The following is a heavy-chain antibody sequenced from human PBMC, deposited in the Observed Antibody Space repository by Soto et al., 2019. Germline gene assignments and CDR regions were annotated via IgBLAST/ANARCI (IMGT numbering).Heavy chain of an antibody. CDR3: ARGDIAAGNRSREVYYYGMDV. CDR1: GYTFTGYY. J-gene: IGHJ6*04. Sequence: ASVKVSCKASGYTFTGYYMHWVRQAPGQGLEWMGWINPNSGGTNYAQKFQGWVTMTRDTSISTAYMELSRLRSDDTAVYYCARGDIAAGNRSREVYYYGMDVWGKGTTVTVSS. D-gene: IGHD6-13*01. V-gene: IGHV1-2*04. CDR2: INPNSGGT.